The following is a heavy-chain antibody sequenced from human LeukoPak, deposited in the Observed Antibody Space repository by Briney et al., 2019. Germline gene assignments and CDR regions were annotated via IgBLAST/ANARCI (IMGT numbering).Heavy chain of an antibody. J-gene: IGHJ4*02. Sequence: GGSLRLSCAPSGFTFSSYSMNWVRQAPGKGLEWVSSISSSSSYIYYADSVKGRFTISRDNAKNSLYLQMNSLRAEDTAVYYCARAYDYVWGSYRYSFDYWGQGTLVTVSS. CDR3: ARAYDYVWGSYRYSFDY. D-gene: IGHD3-16*02. CDR2: ISSSSSYI. V-gene: IGHV3-21*01. CDR1: GFTFSSYS.